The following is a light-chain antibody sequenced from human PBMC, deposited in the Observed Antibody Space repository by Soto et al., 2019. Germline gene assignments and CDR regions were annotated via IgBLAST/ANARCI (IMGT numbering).Light chain of an antibody. V-gene: IGKV1-6*01. CDR1: QGIRND. CDR2: AAS. CDR3: AQKYFYPLP. J-gene: IGKJ3*01. Sequence: AIQRTQSPSSLSASVGDRVTITCRASQGIRNDLDWFQQKPGKAPKLLIYAASNLQSGVPARFRGSGSGGGLTLTISSLQPQGFGTYHCAQKYFYPLPVGPGTKVDIK.